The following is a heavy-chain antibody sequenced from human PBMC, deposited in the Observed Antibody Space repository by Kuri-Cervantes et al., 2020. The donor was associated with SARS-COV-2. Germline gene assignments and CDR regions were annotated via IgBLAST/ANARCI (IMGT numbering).Heavy chain of an antibody. CDR2: FDPEDGET. V-gene: IGHV1-24*01. J-gene: IGHJ5*02. CDR3: ARDHYYDSTSYWFDP. CDR1: GYTLTELS. Sequence: ASVKVSCKVSGYTLTELSMHWVRQAPGKGPEWMGGFDPEDGETIYAQKFQGRVTMTEDTSTDTAYMELSSLRSEDTAVYYCARDHYYDSTSYWFDPWGQGTLVTVSS. D-gene: IGHD3-22*01.